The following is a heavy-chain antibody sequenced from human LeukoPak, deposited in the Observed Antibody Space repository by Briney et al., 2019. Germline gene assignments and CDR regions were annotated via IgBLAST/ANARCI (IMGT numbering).Heavy chain of an antibody. D-gene: IGHD3-3*01. CDR2: ISSSSSYI. Sequence: PGGSLRLSCAASGFTFSSYSMNWVRQAPGKGLEWVSSISSSSSYIYYADSVKGRFTISRDNAKNSLYLQMNSLRAEDTAVYYCARVFTIFGVVSPFDYWGQGTLVTVS. CDR3: ARVFTIFGVVSPFDY. CDR1: GFTFSSYS. V-gene: IGHV3-21*01. J-gene: IGHJ4*02.